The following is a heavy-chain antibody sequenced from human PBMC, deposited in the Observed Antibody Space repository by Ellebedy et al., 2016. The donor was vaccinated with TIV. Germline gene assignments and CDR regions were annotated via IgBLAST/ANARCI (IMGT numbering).Heavy chain of an antibody. D-gene: IGHD6-19*01. Sequence: SVKVSCXASGGTFSSYAISWVRQAPGQGLEWMGGIIPIFGTANYAQKFQGRVTITADESTSTAYMELSSLRSEDTAVYYCARAYSSGWRTTPFDYWGQGTLVTVSS. V-gene: IGHV1-69*13. CDR2: IIPIFGTA. CDR1: GGTFSSYA. J-gene: IGHJ4*02. CDR3: ARAYSSGWRTTPFDY.